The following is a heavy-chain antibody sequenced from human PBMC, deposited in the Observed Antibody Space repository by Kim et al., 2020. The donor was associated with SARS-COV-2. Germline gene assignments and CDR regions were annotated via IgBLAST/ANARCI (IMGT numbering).Heavy chain of an antibody. CDR3: AKGDNYYDSSGPIDY. CDR2: ISGSGGST. J-gene: IGHJ4*02. CDR1: GFTFSSYA. Sequence: GGSLRLSCAASGFTFSSYAMSWVRQAPGKGLEWVSAISGSGGSTYYADSVKGRFTISRDNSKNTLYLQMNSLRAEDTAVYYCAKGDNYYDSSGPIDYWCQGTLVTVSS. V-gene: IGHV3-23*01. D-gene: IGHD3-22*01.